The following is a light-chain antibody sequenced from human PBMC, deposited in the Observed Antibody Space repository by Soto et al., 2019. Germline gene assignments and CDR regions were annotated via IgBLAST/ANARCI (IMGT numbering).Light chain of an antibody. CDR2: EVS. CDR1: MRDVGAYKY. Sequence: QSVLTQPASVSGSAGQSITIFCSGTMRDVGAYKYVSWYQHHPGKSPRLLIYEVSNRPSGVSNRFSASKSGNTASLTISGLQAEDEADYYCCSYRSSSTLVFGGGTKVTVL. J-gene: IGLJ2*01. CDR3: CSYRSSSTLV. V-gene: IGLV2-14*01.